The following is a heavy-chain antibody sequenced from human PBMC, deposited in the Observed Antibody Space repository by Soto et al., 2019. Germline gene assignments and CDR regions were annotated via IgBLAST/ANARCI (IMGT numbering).Heavy chain of an antibody. CDR3: ARDYNRQQLAPAYGMYV. J-gene: IGHJ6*02. CDR1: GFTFSSYA. D-gene: IGHD6-13*01. CDR2: ISYDGSNK. Sequence: QVQLVESGGGVVLPGRSLRLSCAASGFTFSSYAMHWVRQAPGKGLEWVAVISYDGSNKYYADSVKGRFTISRDNSKNTLYLQMNSLRAEDTAVYYCARDYNRQQLAPAYGMYVWGQGTTVTVSS. V-gene: IGHV3-30-3*01.